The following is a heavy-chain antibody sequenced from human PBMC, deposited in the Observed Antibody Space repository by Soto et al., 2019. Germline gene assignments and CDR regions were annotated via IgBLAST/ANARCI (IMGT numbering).Heavy chain of an antibody. J-gene: IGHJ4*02. CDR1: GFTFSSYW. CDR3: ASHPLTMTYLDY. V-gene: IGHV3-74*01. Sequence: EVQLAESGGGLVQPGGSLRLSCAASGFTFSSYWMHWVRQAPGKGLVWVSRINSDGSSTSYADSVKGRFTISRDNAKNTVYLQMNSLRAEDTAVYYCASHPLTMTYLDYWGQGTLVTVSS. D-gene: IGHD3-22*01. CDR2: INSDGSST.